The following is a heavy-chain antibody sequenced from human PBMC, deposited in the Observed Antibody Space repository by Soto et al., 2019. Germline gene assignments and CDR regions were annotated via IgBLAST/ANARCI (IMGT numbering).Heavy chain of an antibody. V-gene: IGHV4-39*01. CDR3: TRQGFGEVHGLVDV. J-gene: IGHJ6*02. D-gene: IGHD3-10*01. Sequence: SETLYLTCSVSGGSIGSSSYSWGWIRQPPGKGLEWIGTIYYSGSTHYNPSLKSRVTLSVDTSKNQFSLKLSSVTAADAAVYYCTRQGFGEVHGLVDVWGQGTTVTVSS. CDR1: GGSIGSSSYS. CDR2: IYYSGST.